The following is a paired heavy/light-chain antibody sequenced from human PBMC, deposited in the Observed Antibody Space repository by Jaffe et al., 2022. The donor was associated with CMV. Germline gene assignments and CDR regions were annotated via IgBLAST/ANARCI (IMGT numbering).Light chain of an antibody. CDR2: EVS. J-gene: IGKJ1*01. CDR1: QSLLHSDGKTR. Sequence: DIVMTQAPLSLSVTPGQPAFISCKSSQSLLHSDGKTRVHWYLQKAGQSPHLLIYEVSKRFSGVPDRFSGSGSGTDFTLKISRVEAEDVGVYYCVQTKQFATFGQGTKVEIK. V-gene: IGKV2D-29*02. CDR3: VQTKQFAT.
Heavy chain of an antibody. J-gene: IGHJ4*02. Sequence: EVQLVESGGGLVQPGGSLRLSCAASGFTFSRYEMNWVRQVPGKGLEWVSYIGSSDPTKSYADSVRGRFIISRDDAKNSLYLQMNSLRVEDTAIYYCARDAHDEMAAITHFFDYWGQGILVTVSS. V-gene: IGHV3-48*03. CDR1: GFTFSRYE. CDR3: ARDAHDEMAAITHFFDY. D-gene: IGHD5-12*01. CDR2: IGSSDPTK.